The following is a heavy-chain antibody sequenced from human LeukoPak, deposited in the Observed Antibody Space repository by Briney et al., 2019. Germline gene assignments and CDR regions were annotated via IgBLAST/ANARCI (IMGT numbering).Heavy chain of an antibody. Sequence: PSETLSLTCTVSGGSISSYYWSWIRQPPGKGLEWIGYIYYSGSTNYNPSLKSRVTISVDTSKNQFSLKLSSVTAADTAVYYCARTLQMNTYYDFWSGYLSLPTINYFDYRGQGTLVTVSS. CDR2: IYYSGST. V-gene: IGHV4-59*01. D-gene: IGHD3-3*01. J-gene: IGHJ4*02. CDR3: ARTLQMNTYYDFWSGYLSLPTINYFDY. CDR1: GGSISSYY.